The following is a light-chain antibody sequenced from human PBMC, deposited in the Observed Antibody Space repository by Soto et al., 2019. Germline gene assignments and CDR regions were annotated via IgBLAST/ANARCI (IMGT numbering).Light chain of an antibody. Sequence: QSVLTQPASVSGSPGQSITISCTGTSSDVGGHNYVSWYQQHPDKAPKLIISEVSNRPSGISNRFSGSKSGNTASLTISELQAEDEADYYCRSHSISTTLDYVFGTGTKVTVL. CDR1: SSDVGGHNY. CDR3: RSHSISTTLDYV. CDR2: EVS. V-gene: IGLV2-14*01. J-gene: IGLJ1*01.